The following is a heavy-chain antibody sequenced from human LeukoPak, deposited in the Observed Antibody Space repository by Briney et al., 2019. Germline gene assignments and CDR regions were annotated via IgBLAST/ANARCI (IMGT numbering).Heavy chain of an antibody. D-gene: IGHD3-22*01. CDR1: GFSFSTYS. V-gene: IGHV3-21*01. Sequence: GGSLRLSCATSGFSFSTYSMNWVRQAPGKGLEWVSSINSGSSYIYYADSVKGRFTISRDNAKNSLYLQMNSLRAEDTAVYYCARVSLYSSGYFDASDIWDQGTMVTVSS. CDR3: ARVSLYSSGYFDASDI. J-gene: IGHJ3*02. CDR2: INSGSSYI.